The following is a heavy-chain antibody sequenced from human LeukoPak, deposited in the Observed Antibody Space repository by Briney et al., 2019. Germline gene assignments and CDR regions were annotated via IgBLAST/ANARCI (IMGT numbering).Heavy chain of an antibody. J-gene: IGHJ4*02. CDR3: ARRPTYYYDSSGGEIDY. CDR2: IYYSGST. V-gene: IGHV4-39*01. CDR1: GGSISSSSYY. D-gene: IGHD3-22*01. Sequence: SETLSLTCTVSGGSISSSSYYWGWIRQPPGKGLEWIGSIYYSGSTYYNPSLKSRVTISVDTSKNQFSLKLSSVTAADTAVYYCARRPTYYYDSSGGEIDYWGQGTLVTVSS.